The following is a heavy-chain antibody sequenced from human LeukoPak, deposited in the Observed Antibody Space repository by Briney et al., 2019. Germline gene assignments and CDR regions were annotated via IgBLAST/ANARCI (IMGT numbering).Heavy chain of an antibody. CDR1: GFTFSSYS. J-gene: IGHJ4*02. D-gene: IGHD4-17*01. CDR2: ISSSSYI. CDR3: ARADYGDYGFDY. V-gene: IGHV3-21*01. Sequence: GGSLRLSCAASGFTFSSYSMNWVRRAPGKGLEWVSSISSSSYIYYADSVKGRFTISRDNAKNSLYLQMNSLRAEDTAVYYCARADYGDYGFDYWGQGTLVTVSS.